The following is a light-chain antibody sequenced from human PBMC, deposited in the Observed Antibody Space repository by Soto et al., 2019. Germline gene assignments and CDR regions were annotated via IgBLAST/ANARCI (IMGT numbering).Light chain of an antibody. Sequence: EIQRTQYPSTLSASVGDRTTITCLASQSIGTWLAWYQHRPGEGPKLLIYKSSTLKSGVPSRFSGSGSGTEFTLTISSLQPDDFATYYCQHYNSYSEAFGQGTQVDIK. CDR2: KSS. CDR1: QSIGTW. V-gene: IGKV1-5*03. CDR3: QHYNSYSEA. J-gene: IGKJ1*01.